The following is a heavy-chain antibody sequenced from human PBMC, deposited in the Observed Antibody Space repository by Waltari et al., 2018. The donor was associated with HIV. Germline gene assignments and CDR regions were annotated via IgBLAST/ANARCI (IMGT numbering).Heavy chain of an antibody. D-gene: IGHD6-19*01. CDR2: IGVAGDT. J-gene: IGHJ4*02. V-gene: IGHV3-13*01. CDR3: VRGNGWYGPYYFDY. Sequence: EVEMVESGGGSVQPGGSLRLSCAASGFAFSRFDMHWVRQAKGKSRELCWAIGVAGDTYYPKSVKGRFTVSRENGKNSLYLQMNNLRVDDAAMYYCVRGNGWYGPYYFDYWGRGTLVTVSS. CDR1: GFAFSRFD.